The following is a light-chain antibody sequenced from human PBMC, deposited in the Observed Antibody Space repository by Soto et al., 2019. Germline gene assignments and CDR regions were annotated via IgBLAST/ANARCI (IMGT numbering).Light chain of an antibody. V-gene: IGKV4-1*01. CDR3: QQYYSSPR. J-gene: IGKJ1*01. CDR2: WAS. Sequence: DIVMTQSPDSLAVSLGERATINCKSSQSILYSSNNKNYLAWYQQKPGQPPKLLMYWASTRESGVPDRFSGSGSGTDFTLTISSLQAEDVAVYYSQQYYSSPRFGQGTKVEIK. CDR1: QSILYSSNNKNY.